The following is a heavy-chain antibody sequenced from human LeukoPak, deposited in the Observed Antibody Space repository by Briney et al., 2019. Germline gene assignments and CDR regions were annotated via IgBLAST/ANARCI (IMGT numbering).Heavy chain of an antibody. CDR1: GGSISGFY. J-gene: IGHJ5*02. CDR3: ARGMSVPSATWFGP. V-gene: IGHV4-4*07. D-gene: IGHD2-2*01. Sequence: SETLSLTCTVSGGSISGFYWSWIRQPAGKGLEWIGRIYTSGSTNYNPSLRSRVTMSVDTSKNQFSLKLTSVTAADTAVYYCARGMSVPSATWFGPWGQGTLVTVSS. CDR2: IYTSGST.